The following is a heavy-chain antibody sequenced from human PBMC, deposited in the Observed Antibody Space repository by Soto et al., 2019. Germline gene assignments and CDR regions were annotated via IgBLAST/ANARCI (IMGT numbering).Heavy chain of an antibody. CDR1: GFSVSRNY. Sequence: EVQLVESGGGLVQPGGSLRLSCAASGFSVSRNYMRWVRQAPGKGLEWVSVIYSGGSTYYADSVKGRFTISRDNSKNTLYLQMSSLRAEDTAVYYCARSGGNYWFDPWGQGTLVTVSS. J-gene: IGHJ5*02. CDR3: ARSGGNYWFDP. V-gene: IGHV3-66*01. CDR2: IYSGGST. D-gene: IGHD2-21*02.